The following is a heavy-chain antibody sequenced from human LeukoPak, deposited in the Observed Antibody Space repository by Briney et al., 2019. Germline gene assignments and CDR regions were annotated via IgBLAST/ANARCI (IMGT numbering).Heavy chain of an antibody. D-gene: IGHD3-22*01. CDR2: ISNSGTTI. J-gene: IGHJ5*02. Sequence: PGGSLRLSCAASGFTVSSNYMNWVRQAPGKGLEWVSYISNSGTTIYYADSVKGRFTISRDNARNSLYLQMNSLRAEDTAVYYCARRDCDSIKCRGSNWFDPWGQGTLVSVPS. CDR1: GFTVSSNY. V-gene: IGHV3-48*01. CDR3: ARRDCDSIKCRGSNWFDP.